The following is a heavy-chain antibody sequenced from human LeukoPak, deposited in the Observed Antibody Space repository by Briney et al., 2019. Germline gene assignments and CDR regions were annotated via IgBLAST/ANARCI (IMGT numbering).Heavy chain of an antibody. CDR3: ATYRQVLLPFES. V-gene: IGHV3-23*01. Sequence: GGSVRLSCTTSGITFRIYDMSWVRQAPGKGLEWVSSMSGSGGRINYADSVKGRFTISRDNSKNTLFLQMNSLRAEDTAIYYCATYRQVLLPFESWGQGTLVTVSS. CDR1: GITFRIYD. D-gene: IGHD2-8*02. CDR2: MSGSGGRI. J-gene: IGHJ4*02.